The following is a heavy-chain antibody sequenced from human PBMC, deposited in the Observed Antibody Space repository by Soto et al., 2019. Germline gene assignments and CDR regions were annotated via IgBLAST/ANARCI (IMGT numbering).Heavy chain of an antibody. CDR2: ISGSGGST. V-gene: IGHV3-23*01. Sequence: EVQLLESGGGLVQPGGSLRLSCAASGFTFSSYAMSWVRQAPGKGLEWVSAISGSGGSTYYADSVKGRFTISRDNSKNTLYLQMNSLRAEDTAVYYCAKGSPDYYGSGSYLVFWGQGTLVTVSS. CDR3: AKGSPDYYGSGSYLVF. J-gene: IGHJ4*02. D-gene: IGHD3-10*01. CDR1: GFTFSSYA.